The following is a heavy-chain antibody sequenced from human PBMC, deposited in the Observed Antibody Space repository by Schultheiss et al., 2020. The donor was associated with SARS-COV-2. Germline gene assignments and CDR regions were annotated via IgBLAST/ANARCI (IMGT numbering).Heavy chain of an antibody. Sequence: GGSLRLSCAASGFTFSSYGMHWVRQAPGKGLEWVANIKQDGSEKYYVDSVKGRFTISRDNSKNTLYLQMNSLRAEDTAVYYCAKVYRGIAVAWGQGTLVTVSS. D-gene: IGHD6-19*01. CDR3: AKVYRGIAVA. J-gene: IGHJ4*02. CDR1: GFTFSSYG. V-gene: IGHV3-7*03. CDR2: IKQDGSEK.